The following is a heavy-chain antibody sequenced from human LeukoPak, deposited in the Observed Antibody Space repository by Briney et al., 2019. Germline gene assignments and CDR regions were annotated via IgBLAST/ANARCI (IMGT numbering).Heavy chain of an antibody. CDR1: GFTFSSYG. J-gene: IGHJ1*01. D-gene: IGHD2-15*01. CDR3: ARDRCSGGSCDSGAEYFQH. V-gene: IGHV3-33*01. Sequence: GGSLRVSCAASGFTFSSYGTHWVHQVPGKGLEWVAVIWYDGSKEYYADSVKGRFTISRDNSKNTLYLQMNSLRAEDTAVYYCARDRCSGGSCDSGAEYFQHWGQGTLVTVSS. CDR2: IWYDGSKE.